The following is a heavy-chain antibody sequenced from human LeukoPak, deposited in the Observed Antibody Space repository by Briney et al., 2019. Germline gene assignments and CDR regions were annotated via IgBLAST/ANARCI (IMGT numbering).Heavy chain of an antibody. CDR3: ARTGQWLATNWFDP. CDR1: GGSLSSYY. V-gene: IGHV4-59*01. D-gene: IGHD6-19*01. CDR2: IYYSGST. J-gene: IGHJ5*02. Sequence: SETLSLTCTVSGGSLSSYYWSWIRQPPGKGLEWIGYIYYSGSTNYNPSLKSRVTISVDTSKNQFSLKLSSVTAADTAVYCCARTGQWLATNWFDPWGQGTLVTVSS.